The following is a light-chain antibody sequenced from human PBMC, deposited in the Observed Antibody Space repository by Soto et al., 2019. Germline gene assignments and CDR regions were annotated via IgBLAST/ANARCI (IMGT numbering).Light chain of an antibody. Sequence: DIQMTQSPASLSASVGDRVTITCRASQSISTWLAWYQQKPGKGPKLLIYAASSLESGVPSRFSGSGSGTEFTLTISSLQPDDFATYYCQQYNSYWTFGQGTKVEIK. CDR3: QQYNSYWT. V-gene: IGKV1-5*01. CDR1: QSISTW. J-gene: IGKJ1*01. CDR2: AAS.